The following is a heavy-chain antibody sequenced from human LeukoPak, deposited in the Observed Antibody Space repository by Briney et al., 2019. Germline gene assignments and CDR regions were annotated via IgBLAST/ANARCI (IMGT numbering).Heavy chain of an antibody. Sequence: PGGSLRLSCSASGFTFSTYAMHWVRQAPGKGREFVSGISATGGNTYYAASVKGRFTISRDNSKNTLFLQVSSLGTEDTAVYYCARIAEPSHSDYWGQGTLVTVSS. J-gene: IGHJ4*02. CDR2: ISATGGNT. D-gene: IGHD6-13*01. CDR1: GFTFSTYA. CDR3: ARIAEPSHSDY. V-gene: IGHV3-64D*06.